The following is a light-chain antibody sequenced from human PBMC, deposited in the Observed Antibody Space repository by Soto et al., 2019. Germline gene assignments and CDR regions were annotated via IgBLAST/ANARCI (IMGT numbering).Light chain of an antibody. CDR2: GAS. Sequence: EIVLTQSPGTLSLSAGERATLSCRASQTLSGTYLAWYQQKPGQAPRLLIYGASSRATGIPDRFSGSGSGTDFTLTISSLQSEDFAVYYCQQYHNWLMYTLGQGTKVDIK. CDR1: QTLSGTY. CDR3: QQYHNWLMYT. V-gene: IGKV3-20*01. J-gene: IGKJ2*01.